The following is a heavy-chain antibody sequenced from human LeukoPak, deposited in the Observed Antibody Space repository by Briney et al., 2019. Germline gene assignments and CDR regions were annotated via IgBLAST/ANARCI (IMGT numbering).Heavy chain of an antibody. CDR2: ISGSGGST. V-gene: IGHV3-23*01. D-gene: IGHD3-22*01. CDR1: GFTFSSYA. J-gene: IGHJ4*02. CDR3: AKAFNYYDSSGYFDY. Sequence: GGSLRLSCAASGFTFSSYAMSWVRQAPGKGLEWVSAISGSGGSTYYADSVKGRFTISRDNSKNTLYLQMNSLRAEDTAVYYCAKAFNYYDSSGYFDYWGQGTLVTVSS.